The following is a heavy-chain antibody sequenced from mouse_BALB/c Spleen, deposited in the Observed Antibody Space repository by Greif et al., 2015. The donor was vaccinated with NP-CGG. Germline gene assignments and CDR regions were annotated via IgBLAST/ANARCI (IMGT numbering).Heavy chain of an antibody. D-gene: IGHD2-3*01. CDR3: ARSGDGYYRYYFDY. V-gene: IGHV1-54*03. CDR2: INPGSGGT. J-gene: IGHJ2*01. CDR1: GYAFTNYL. Sequence: VQLQQSGAELVRPGTSVKVSCKASGYAFTNYLIEWVKQRPGQGLEWIGVINPGSGGTNYNEKFKGKATLTADKSSSTAYMQLSSLTSDDSAVYFCARSGDGYYRYYFDYWGQGTTLTVSS.